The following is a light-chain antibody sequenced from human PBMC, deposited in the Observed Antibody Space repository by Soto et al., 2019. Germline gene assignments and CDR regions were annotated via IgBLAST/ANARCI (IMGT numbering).Light chain of an antibody. Sequence: MLMTQSPATLSLCPGERVTLSCRASQSVSSKLAWYQQKPGQAPRLLIYGASIRATDIPARFSGSGSGTEFTLTISRMQSEDFAIFYCQQYSNCPYTFGQGTKV. CDR3: QQYSNCPYT. CDR2: GAS. CDR1: QSVSSK. J-gene: IGKJ2*01. V-gene: IGKV3-15*01.